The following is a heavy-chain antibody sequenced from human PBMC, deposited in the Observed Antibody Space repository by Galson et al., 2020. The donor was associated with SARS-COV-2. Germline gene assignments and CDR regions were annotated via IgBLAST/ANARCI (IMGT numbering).Heavy chain of an antibody. CDR3: ARMGDYGLYYYGMDV. D-gene: IGHD4-17*01. J-gene: IGHJ6*04. V-gene: IGHV2-70*11. CDR2: INWDDDK. CDR1: GFSLSTSGMC. Sequence: SGPTLVKPTQTLTLTCTFSGFSLSTSGMCVSWIRQPPGKALEWLARINWDDDKYYSTSLKTRLTISKDTSKNQVVLTMTNMDPVDTATYYCARMGDYGLYYYGMDVWGKGTTVTVSS.